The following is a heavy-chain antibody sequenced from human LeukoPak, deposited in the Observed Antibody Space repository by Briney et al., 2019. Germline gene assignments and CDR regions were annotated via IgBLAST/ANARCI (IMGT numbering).Heavy chain of an antibody. V-gene: IGHV1-18*01. CDR3: ARDTPAYRYCSGGSCQDWFDP. D-gene: IGHD2-15*01. CDR1: GYTFTSYG. Sequence: ASVKVSCKASGYTFTSYGISWVRQAPGQGLEWMGWISGYNGNTNYAQKLQGRVTMTTDTSTSTAYMELRSLRSDDTAVYYCARDTPAYRYCSGGSCQDWFDPWGQGTLVTVSS. CDR2: ISGYNGNT. J-gene: IGHJ5*02.